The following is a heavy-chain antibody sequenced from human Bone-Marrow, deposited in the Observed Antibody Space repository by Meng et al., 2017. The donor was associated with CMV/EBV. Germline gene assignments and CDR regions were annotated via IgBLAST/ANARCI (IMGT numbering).Heavy chain of an antibody. CDR1: GYTFTSYD. CDR3: ATGVADFEY. Sequence: QVQVVQSGAEGKKPVASVKVSCKASGYTFTSYDINSVRQAAGQGLEWMGWMNPNSGNTDYAQKFQGRVTMTRNISKSTAYMDLSSLRSEDTAVYYCATGVADFEYWGQGTLVTASS. CDR2: MNPNSGNT. V-gene: IGHV1-8*01. D-gene: IGHD6-19*01. J-gene: IGHJ4*02.